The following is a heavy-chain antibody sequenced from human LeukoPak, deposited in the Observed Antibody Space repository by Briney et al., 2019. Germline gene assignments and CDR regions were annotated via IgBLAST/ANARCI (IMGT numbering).Heavy chain of an antibody. V-gene: IGHV3-73*01. CDR2: IRSKANSYAT. D-gene: IGHD3-22*01. Sequence: PGGSLRLSCAASGFTFSGSAMHWVRQASGKGLEWVGRIRSKANSYATAYAASVKGRFTISRDDSKNTAYLQMNSLKTEDTAVYYCTRYYYDSSGYHGWGQRTLVTVSS. CDR3: TRYYYDSSGYHG. J-gene: IGHJ4*02. CDR1: GFTFSGSA.